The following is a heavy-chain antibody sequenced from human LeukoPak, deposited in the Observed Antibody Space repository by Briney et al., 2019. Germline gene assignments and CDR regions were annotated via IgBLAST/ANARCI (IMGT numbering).Heavy chain of an antibody. CDR3: AWVAGAATEYLDC. CDR1: GGSISSSTYY. Sequence: SETLSLTCTGSGGSISSSTYYWGWIRQSPGKGLEWIGSMSYSGSAYYNPSLKSRVTISVDTSKNQFSLKLSSVTAADTAVYYCAWVAGAATEYLDCWGQGTLVTVSS. D-gene: IGHD6-13*01. V-gene: IGHV4-39*01. CDR2: MSYSGSA. J-gene: IGHJ4*02.